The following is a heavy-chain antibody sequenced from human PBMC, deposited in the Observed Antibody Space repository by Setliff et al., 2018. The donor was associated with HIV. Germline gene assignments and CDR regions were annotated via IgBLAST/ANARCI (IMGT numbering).Heavy chain of an antibody. Sequence: NPSETLSLTCTVSGGSISNDYWHWIRQSPGRGLEWIGYIYYTGSTNYNPSPKSRVAMSVDSSNHQFSLKLTSVTPADTAIYYCAREDGSNSHDTFEIWGQGILVTVSS. V-gene: IGHV4-59*01. J-gene: IGHJ3*02. CDR3: AREDGSNSHDTFEI. CDR2: IYYTGST. D-gene: IGHD1-1*01. CDR1: GGSISNDY.